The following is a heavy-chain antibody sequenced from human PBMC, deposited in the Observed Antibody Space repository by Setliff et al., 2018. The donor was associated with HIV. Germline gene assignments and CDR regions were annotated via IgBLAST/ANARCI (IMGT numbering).Heavy chain of an antibody. Sequence: PSETLSLTCTVSGGSISSHYWSWIRQPPGKGLEWIGFIYYSGSSNYNPSLKSRVTISVDTSKNQFSLKLSSVTAADTAVYYCARSGLYDSSGYYLEYFDYWGQGTLVTVS. J-gene: IGHJ4*02. CDR3: ARSGLYDSSGYYLEYFDY. V-gene: IGHV4-59*11. CDR1: GGSISSHY. D-gene: IGHD3-22*01. CDR2: IYYSGSS.